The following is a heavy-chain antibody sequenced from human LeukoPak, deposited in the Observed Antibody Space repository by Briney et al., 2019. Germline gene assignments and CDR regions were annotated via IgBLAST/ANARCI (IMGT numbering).Heavy chain of an antibody. CDR2: IYYSGST. Sequence: SETLSLTCTVSGGSISSYYWSWIRQPPGKGLEWIGYIYYSGSTNYNPSLKSRVTMSVDTSKNQFSLKLSSVTAADTAVYYCARVLGGAFDIWGQGTMVTVSS. V-gene: IGHV4-59*01. J-gene: IGHJ3*02. CDR3: ARVLGGAFDI. CDR1: GGSISSYY. D-gene: IGHD3-16*01.